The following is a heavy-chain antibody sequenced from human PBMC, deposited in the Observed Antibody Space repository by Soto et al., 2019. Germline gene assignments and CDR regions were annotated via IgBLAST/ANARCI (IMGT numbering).Heavy chain of an antibody. V-gene: IGHV4-30-2*03. D-gene: IGHD2-15*01. Sequence: SETLSLTCAVSGGSISSGGYSWSWVRQPPGKGLEWIGTTYYNGNAYYNPSLRSRVSMSVDTSKNQFSLKLSSVTAADTAVYYCARGVVVVVAATTLEYYYYGMDVWGQGTTVTVSS. J-gene: IGHJ6*02. CDR1: GGSISSGGYS. CDR3: ARGVVVVVAATTLEYYYYGMDV. CDR2: TYYNGNA.